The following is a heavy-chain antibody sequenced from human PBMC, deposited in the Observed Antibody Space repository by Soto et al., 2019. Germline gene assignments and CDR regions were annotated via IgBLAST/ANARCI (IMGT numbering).Heavy chain of an antibody. CDR3: AKGWGIQLWPISY. Sequence: GGSLRLSCAASGFTFDDYAMHWVRQAPGKGLEWVSGISWNSGSIGYADSVKGRFTISRDNAKNSLYLQMNSLRAEDTALYYCAKGWGIQLWPISYGGQGNLVTV. CDR1: GFTFDDYA. V-gene: IGHV3-9*01. CDR2: ISWNSGSI. D-gene: IGHD5-18*01. J-gene: IGHJ4*02.